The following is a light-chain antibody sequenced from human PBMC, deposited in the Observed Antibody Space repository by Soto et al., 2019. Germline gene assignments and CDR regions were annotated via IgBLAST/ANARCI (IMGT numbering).Light chain of an antibody. CDR3: QQHYSTPWT. J-gene: IGKJ1*01. CDR2: WAS. Sequence: DIVMTQSPDSLAVSLGERATIDCRSSQNVLHRSNKNNYLAWYQQKPGQPPKLLIYWASNRESGVPDRFSCSGSGTDFTLTINSLQAEDVAVYYCQQHYSTPWTFGQGTKVEIK. V-gene: IGKV4-1*01. CDR1: QNVLHRSNKNNY.